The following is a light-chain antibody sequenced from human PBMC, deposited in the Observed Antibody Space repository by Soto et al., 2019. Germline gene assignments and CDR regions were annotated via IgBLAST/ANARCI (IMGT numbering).Light chain of an antibody. CDR1: ALPKQY. V-gene: IGLV3-25*02. J-gene: IGLJ2*01. CDR2: KDS. Sequence: SYELTQPPSVSVSPGQTARITCSGDALPKQYAYWYQQRPGQAPVLLICKDSERPSGIPERFSGSISGTTVTLAISGVQAEDEADYYCQSADSSGTSVVFCGGTKVTVL. CDR3: QSADSSGTSVV.